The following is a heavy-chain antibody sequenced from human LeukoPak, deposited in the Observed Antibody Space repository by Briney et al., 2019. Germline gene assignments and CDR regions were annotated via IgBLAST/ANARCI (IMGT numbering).Heavy chain of an antibody. CDR3: ARGTLAVAGNFYYYMDV. D-gene: IGHD6-19*01. CDR2: ISSNGGST. J-gene: IGHJ6*03. V-gene: IGHV3-64*01. CDR1: GFTFSSYA. Sequence: PGGSLRLSCAASGFTFSSYAMHWVRQAPGKGLEYASAISSNGGSTYYANSVKGRFTISRDNSKNTLYLQMGSLRAEDMAVYYCARGTLAVAGNFYYYMDVWGKGTTVTVSS.